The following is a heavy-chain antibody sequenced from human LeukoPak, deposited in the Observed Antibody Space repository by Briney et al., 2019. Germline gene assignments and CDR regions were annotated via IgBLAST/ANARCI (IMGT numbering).Heavy chain of an antibody. CDR2: IIPIFGTA. D-gene: IGHD3-22*01. Sequence: SVKVSCKASGGTFSSYAISWVRQAPGQGLEWMGGIIPIFGTANYAQKFQGRVTITADESTSTAYMELSSLRSEDTAVYYCARDPAYYESSGYGYYWGQGTLVTVSS. J-gene: IGHJ4*02. V-gene: IGHV1-69*13. CDR1: GGTFSSYA. CDR3: ARDPAYYESSGYGYY.